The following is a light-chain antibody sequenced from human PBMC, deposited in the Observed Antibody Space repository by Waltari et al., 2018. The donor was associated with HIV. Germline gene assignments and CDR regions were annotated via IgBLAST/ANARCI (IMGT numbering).Light chain of an antibody. CDR3: SSFTTTNSLL. CDR2: EVS. J-gene: IGLJ2*01. CDR1: SSDLGAYNY. V-gene: IGLV2-14*01. Sequence: QSALTQPASVSGSPGQSITVSCTGTSSDLGAYNYVSWYQQTPGTAPKRVIYEVSNRPSGISNRCSGSKSGNTASLTISGLQTEDEADFYCSSFTTTNSLLFGGGTKVTVL.